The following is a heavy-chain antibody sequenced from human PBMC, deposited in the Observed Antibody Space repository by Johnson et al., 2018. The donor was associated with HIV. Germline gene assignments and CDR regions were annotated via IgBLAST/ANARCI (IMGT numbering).Heavy chain of an antibody. D-gene: IGHD5-18*01. CDR2: ISGSGGSK. CDR3: ARAYTYGAFDI. CDR1: GFTFSSYA. V-gene: IGHV3-23*04. Sequence: VQLVESGGGVVQPGRSLRLSCAASGFTFSSYAMSWVRQAPGKGLEWVSAISGSGGSKYYADYVKGRFTISRDNSKNTLYLQMNSLRAEDTAVYYCARAYTYGAFDIWGQGTMVTVSS. J-gene: IGHJ3*02.